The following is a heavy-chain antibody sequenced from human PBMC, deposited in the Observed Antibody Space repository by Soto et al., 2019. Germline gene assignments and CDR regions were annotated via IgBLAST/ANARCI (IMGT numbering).Heavy chain of an antibody. D-gene: IGHD2-15*01. CDR2: IWYDGSNK. CDR3: ARETPRGAGSFDY. J-gene: IGHJ4*02. Sequence: QVQLVESGGGVVQPGRSLRLSCAASGFTFSSYGMHWVRQAPGKGLEWVAVIWYDGSNKYYADSVKGRFTISRDNSKNTRERQRNSRRAEDTAVYYCARETPRGAGSFDYWGQGTLVTVSS. V-gene: IGHV3-33*01. CDR1: GFTFSSYG.